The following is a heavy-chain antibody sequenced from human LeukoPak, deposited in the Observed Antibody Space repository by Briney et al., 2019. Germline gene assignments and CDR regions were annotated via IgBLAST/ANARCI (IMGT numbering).Heavy chain of an antibody. CDR3: ARDYCSGGSCYFDY. CDR2: INHSGST. CDR1: GGSFSGYY. J-gene: IGHJ4*02. D-gene: IGHD2-15*01. V-gene: IGHV4-34*01. Sequence: SETLSLTCAVYGGSFSGYYWSWIRQPPGKGLEWIGEINHSGSTNYNPSLKSRVTISVDTSKNQFSLKLSSVTAEDTAVYYCARDYCSGGSCYFDYWGQGTLVTVSS.